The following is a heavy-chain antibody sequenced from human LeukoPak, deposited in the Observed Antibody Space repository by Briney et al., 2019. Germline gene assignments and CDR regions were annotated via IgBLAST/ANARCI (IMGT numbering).Heavy chain of an antibody. V-gene: IGHV3-33*01. CDR2: IWYDGSKE. CDR1: GFTFSSYG. D-gene: IGHD2-21*02. Sequence: GGSLRLSRAASGFTFSSYGMHWVRQAPGKGLEWVAVIWYDGSKEYYADSVKGRFTISRDNSKNTLYLQMNSLGAEDTAVYYCARSGGDSLDYWGQGTLVTVSS. CDR3: ARSGGDSLDY. J-gene: IGHJ4*02.